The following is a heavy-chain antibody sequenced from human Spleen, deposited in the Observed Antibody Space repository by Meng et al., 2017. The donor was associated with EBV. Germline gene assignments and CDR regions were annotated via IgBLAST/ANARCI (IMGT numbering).Heavy chain of an antibody. CDR3: AKDFEGGY. CDR1: GFTFSSFA. CDR2: ISASGDRT. J-gene: IGHJ4*02. Sequence: EVRLLGCGGGLVQRGGSLRLSCAASGFTFSSFAMSWVRQAPGKGLDWVSAISASGDRTYYADSVKGRFTISRDNSKNTLYLEMNSLRAEDTALYYCAKDFEGGYWGQGTLVTVSS. D-gene: IGHD3-16*01. V-gene: IGHV3-23*01.